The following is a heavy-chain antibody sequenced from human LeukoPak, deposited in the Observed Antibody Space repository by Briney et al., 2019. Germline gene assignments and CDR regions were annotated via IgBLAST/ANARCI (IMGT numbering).Heavy chain of an antibody. Sequence: GASVKVSCKAPGGTFSSYAISWVRQAPGQGLEWMGRIIPIFGTANYAQKFQGRVTITTDESTSTAYMELSSLRSEDTAVYYCASSGGDYDFWSGCYSGPGAFDIWGQGTMVTVSS. V-gene: IGHV1-69*05. D-gene: IGHD3-3*01. CDR2: IIPIFGTA. J-gene: IGHJ3*02. CDR3: ASSGGDYDFWSGCYSGPGAFDI. CDR1: GGTFSSYA.